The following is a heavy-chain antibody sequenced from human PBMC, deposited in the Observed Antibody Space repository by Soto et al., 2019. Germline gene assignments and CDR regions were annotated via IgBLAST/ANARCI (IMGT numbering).Heavy chain of an antibody. CDR3: ARGREGVFGVVRRAFDI. V-gene: IGHV4-34*01. CDR1: GGSFSGYY. D-gene: IGHD3-3*01. Sequence: QVQLQQWGAGLLKPSETLSLTCAVYGGSFSGYYWSWIRQPPGKGLEWIGEINHSGSTNYNPSLKSRVTISVDTSKNQFSLKLSSVTAADTAVYYCARGREGVFGVVRRAFDIWGQGTMVTVSS. CDR2: INHSGST. J-gene: IGHJ3*02.